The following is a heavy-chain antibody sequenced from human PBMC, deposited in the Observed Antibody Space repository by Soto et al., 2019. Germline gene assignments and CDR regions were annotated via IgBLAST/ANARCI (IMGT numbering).Heavy chain of an antibody. CDR1: GFTFSNAW. Sequence: GGSLRLSCAASGFTFSNAWMSWVRQAPGKGLEWVGRIKSKTDGGTTDYAAPVKGRFTISRDDSKNTLYLQMNSLKTEDTAVYYCTKDSVGEGDTAMVPFGWGQGTLVTVSS. CDR2: IKSKTDGGTT. J-gene: IGHJ4*02. V-gene: IGHV3-15*01. D-gene: IGHD5-18*01. CDR3: TKDSVGEGDTAMVPFG.